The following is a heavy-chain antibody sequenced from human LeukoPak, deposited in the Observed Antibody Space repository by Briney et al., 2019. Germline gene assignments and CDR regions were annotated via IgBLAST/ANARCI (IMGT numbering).Heavy chain of an antibody. Sequence: GGSLRLSCAASGFTFSTYAMTWSTYAMSWVRQAPGNGLEWVSAISGSGGGTYYADSVSGRFTISSDYSKNTLYLQMSSLRAEDTAVYYCAVGIAARWASYFDYWGQGTLVTVSS. CDR1: GFTFSTYAMTWSTYA. D-gene: IGHD6-6*01. J-gene: IGHJ4*02. V-gene: IGHV3-23*01. CDR3: AVGIAARWASYFDY. CDR2: ISGSGGGT.